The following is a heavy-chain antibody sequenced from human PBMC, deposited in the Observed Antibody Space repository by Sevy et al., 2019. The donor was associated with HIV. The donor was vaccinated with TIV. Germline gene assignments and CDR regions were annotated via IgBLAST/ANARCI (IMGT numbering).Heavy chain of an antibody. J-gene: IGHJ4*02. CDR3: ARDLGYFDY. Sequence: GGSLRLSCAASGFTVTNNYMSWVRQAPGKGLEWVSLIQSGGRTYYADFVKGRFTISRDNSKNSLYLQMNALRAVDTAVYYCARDLGYFDYWGQGALVTVSS. V-gene: IGHV3-53*01. CDR1: GFTVTNNY. CDR2: IQSGGRT.